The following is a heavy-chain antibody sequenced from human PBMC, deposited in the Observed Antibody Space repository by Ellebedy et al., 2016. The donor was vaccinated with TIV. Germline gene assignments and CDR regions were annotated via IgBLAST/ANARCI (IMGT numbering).Heavy chain of an antibody. D-gene: IGHD5-18*01. CDR2: INPNSGGT. CDR3: ARERDASMASYYYYGSDV. J-gene: IGHJ6*02. CDR1: GYTFTAYY. V-gene: IGHV1-2*02. Sequence: AASVKVSCKASGYTFTAYYMHWVRQAPGQGLEWMGWINPNSGGTNLPQKFQGRVTMTRDRSISTAYMELSRLRSDDTAVYYCARERDASMASYYYYGSDVWGQGTTVTVSS.